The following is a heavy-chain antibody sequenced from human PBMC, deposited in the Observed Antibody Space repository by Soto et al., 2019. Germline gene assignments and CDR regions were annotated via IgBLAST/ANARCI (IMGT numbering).Heavy chain of an antibody. J-gene: IGHJ4*02. CDR3: ARDFGVQELDY. CDR1: GFTFSDYY. Sequence: GGSLRLSCAASGFTFSDYYMSWIRQAPGKGLEWVSYISSSGSTIYYADSVKGRFTLSRDNAENSVYLQMNSLRADDTAVYYCARDFGVQELDYWGQGTLVTVSS. V-gene: IGHV3-11*04. CDR2: ISSSGSTI. D-gene: IGHD3-3*01.